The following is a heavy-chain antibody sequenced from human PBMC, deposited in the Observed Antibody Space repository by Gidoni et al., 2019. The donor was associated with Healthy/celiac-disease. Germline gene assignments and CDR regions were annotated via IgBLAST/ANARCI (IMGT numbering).Heavy chain of an antibody. CDR3: ARDYWVQGVITQPPDYYYYYGMDV. Sequence: EVQLVESGGGLVQPGGSLRLSCAASGFTVSSNYMSWVRQAPWKGLEWVPVIYSGGSTYYADSVKGRFTISRHNSKNTLYLQMNSLRAEDTAVYYCARDYWVQGVITQPPDYYYYYGMDVWGQGTTVTVSS. D-gene: IGHD3-10*01. V-gene: IGHV3-53*04. CDR1: GFTVSSNY. J-gene: IGHJ6*02. CDR2: IYSGGST.